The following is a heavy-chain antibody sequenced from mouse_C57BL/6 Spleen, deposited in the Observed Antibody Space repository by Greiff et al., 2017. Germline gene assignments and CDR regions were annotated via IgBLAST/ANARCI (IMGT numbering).Heavy chain of an antibody. CDR3: TRYRSSSNYYAMDY. Sequence: VKLVASGAELVRPVASVTLSCKASGYPFTDYEMHWLQPPPLHGLEWIGAIDPETGGTAYNQKFKGKAILTADKSSSTAYMELRSLTSEDSAVYYCTRYRSSSNYYAMDYWGQGTSVTVSS. J-gene: IGHJ4*01. CDR2: IDPETGGT. D-gene: IGHD2-5*01. V-gene: IGHV1-15*01. CDR1: GYPFTDYE.